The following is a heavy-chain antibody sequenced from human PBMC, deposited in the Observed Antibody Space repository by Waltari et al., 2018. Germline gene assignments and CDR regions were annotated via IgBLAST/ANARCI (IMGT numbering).Heavy chain of an antibody. Sequence: EVQLVESGGGLVKPGGSLRLSCAASGFTFSTYGMRWVRQAPGKGLEGVSGSSVGSENTNYAEHVKGRLTIYRDNTKNTLEKQMNRLRAEDTAVYYCAECRGVRGVIPFDDWGQGTLVTVSS. CDR1: GFTFSTYG. CDR2: SSVGSENT. CDR3: AECRGVRGVIPFDD. J-gene: IGHJ4*02. V-gene: IGHV3-23*04. D-gene: IGHD3-10*01.